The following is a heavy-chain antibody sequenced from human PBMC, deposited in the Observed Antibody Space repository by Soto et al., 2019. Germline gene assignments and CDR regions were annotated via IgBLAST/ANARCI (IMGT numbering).Heavy chain of an antibody. CDR2: MSYDGTNT. J-gene: IGHJ4*01. CDR3: ARDPSPYTSGWYGIDF. V-gene: IGHV3-30-3*01. CDR1: GFMFSAYA. D-gene: IGHD6-19*01. Sequence: LRLSCTASGFMFSAYAMLWVRQAPGKGLEWVAAMSYDGTNTYYADSLKGRFTISRDNSKNTLFLQMSSLTADDSAVYYCARDPSPYTSGWYGIDFWGLGTLVTVSS.